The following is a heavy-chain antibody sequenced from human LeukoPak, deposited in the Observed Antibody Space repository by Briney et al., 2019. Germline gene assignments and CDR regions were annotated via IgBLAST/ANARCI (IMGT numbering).Heavy chain of an antibody. CDR1: GFTFSSYW. CDR2: INSDGSST. V-gene: IGHV3-74*01. J-gene: IGHJ4*02. CDR3: ARDKGIAVAYDY. D-gene: IGHD6-19*01. Sequence: PGGSLRLSCAASGFTFSSYWMHWVRQAPGKGLVWVSRINSDGSSTSYADSVKGRFTISRDNAKNTLHLQMNSLRVEDTAVYYCARDKGIAVAYDYWGQGTLVTVSS.